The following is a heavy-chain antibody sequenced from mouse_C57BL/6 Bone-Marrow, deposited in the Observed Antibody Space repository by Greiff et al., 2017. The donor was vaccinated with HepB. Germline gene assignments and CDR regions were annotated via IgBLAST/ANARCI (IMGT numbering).Heavy chain of an antibody. CDR3: ARWEGRQLRLRLDY. V-gene: IGHV1-64*01. J-gene: IGHJ4*01. D-gene: IGHD3-2*02. Sequence: VQLQQPGAELVKPGASVKLSCKASGYTFTSYWMHWVKQRPGQGLEWIGMIHPNSGSTNYNEKFKSKATLTVDKSSSTAYMQLSSLTSEDSAVYYCARWEGRQLRLRLDYWGQGTSVTVSS. CDR2: IHPNSGST. CDR1: GYTFTSYW.